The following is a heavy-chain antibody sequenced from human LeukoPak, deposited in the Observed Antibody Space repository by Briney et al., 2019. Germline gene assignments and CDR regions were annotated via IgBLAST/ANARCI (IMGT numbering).Heavy chain of an antibody. CDR1: GASISSGGYS. CDR2: IFHSGST. Sequence: SQTLSLTCAVSGASISSGGYSWSWIRQPPGKGLEWIGYIFHSGSTYYNPSLKSRVTISVDRSNNQFSLKLTSVTAADTAVYYCARGSLDCSSTSCYDYWGQGTLVTVSS. J-gene: IGHJ4*02. D-gene: IGHD2-2*01. CDR3: ARGSLDCSSTSCYDY. V-gene: IGHV4-30-2*01.